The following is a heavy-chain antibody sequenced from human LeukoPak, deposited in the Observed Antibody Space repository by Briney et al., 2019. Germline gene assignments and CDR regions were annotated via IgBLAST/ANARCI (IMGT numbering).Heavy chain of an antibody. CDR1: GGSISSGDYY. J-gene: IGHJ4*02. CDR3: ARDIGDGYNLYYFDY. Sequence: PSQTLSLTCTVSGGSISSGDYYWSWIRQPPGKGLEWIGYIYYSGSTYYNPSLKSRVTISVDTSKNQFSLKLSSVTAADTAVYYCARDIGDGYNLYYFDYWGQGTLVTVSS. D-gene: IGHD5-24*01. CDR2: IYYSGST. V-gene: IGHV4-30-4*01.